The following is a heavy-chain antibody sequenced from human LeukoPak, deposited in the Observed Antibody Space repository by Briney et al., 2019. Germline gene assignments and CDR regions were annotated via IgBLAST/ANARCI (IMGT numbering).Heavy chain of an antibody. CDR3: ARLPYGYYYSTFDY. CDR1: GGSFSGYY. V-gene: IGHV4-34*01. J-gene: IGHJ4*02. Sequence: PSETLSLTCAVYGGSFSGYYWSWIRQPPGKGLEWIGEINHSGSTNYNPSLKSRVTISVDASKNQFSLKLSSVTAADTAVYYCARLPYGYYYSTFDYWGQGTLVTVSS. CDR2: INHSGST. D-gene: IGHD3-22*01.